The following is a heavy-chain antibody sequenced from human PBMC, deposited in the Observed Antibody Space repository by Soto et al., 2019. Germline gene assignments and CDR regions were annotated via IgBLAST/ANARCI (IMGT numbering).Heavy chain of an antibody. Sequence: SETLSLICTVSGGSISSYYWSWTRQPPGKGLEWIGYIYYSGITNYNPSLKSRVTISVDTSKNQFSLKLSSVTAADTAVYYCARYKSNYYYGMDVWGQGTTVTSP. D-gene: IGHD1-20*01. CDR1: GGSISSYY. J-gene: IGHJ6*02. V-gene: IGHV4-59*01. CDR3: ARYKSNYYYGMDV. CDR2: IYYSGIT.